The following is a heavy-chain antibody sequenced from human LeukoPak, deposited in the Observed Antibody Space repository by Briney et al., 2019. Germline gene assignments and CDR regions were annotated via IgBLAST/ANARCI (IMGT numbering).Heavy chain of an antibody. D-gene: IGHD3-16*01. CDR1: GFTFASYA. V-gene: IGHV3-23*01. CDR3: AKLGLKLGGDY. Sequence: PGGSLRLSCAASGFTFASYAMSWVRQAPGKGLEWVSSIHSSATTYYADSVKGRFTISRDNSRNTLYLQMNSLRGEDTAVYYCAKLGLKLGGDYWGRGALVTVSS. CDR2: IHSSATT. J-gene: IGHJ4*02.